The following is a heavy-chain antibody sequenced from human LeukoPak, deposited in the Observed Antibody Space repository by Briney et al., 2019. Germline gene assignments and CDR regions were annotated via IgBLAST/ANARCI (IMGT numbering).Heavy chain of an antibody. CDR3: ARDETGIDY. CDR1: ALKLDDYG. CDR2: IKWNSDIT. D-gene: IGHD3-9*01. V-gene: IGHV3-20*04. Sequence: GGSLRLSCATFALKLDDYGMTWVRQAPGKGLEWVSSIKWNSDITTYGDSVKGRFTISRDNAKNSLYLEMNSLRAEDTALYYCARDETGIDYWGQGTLVTVSS. J-gene: IGHJ4*02.